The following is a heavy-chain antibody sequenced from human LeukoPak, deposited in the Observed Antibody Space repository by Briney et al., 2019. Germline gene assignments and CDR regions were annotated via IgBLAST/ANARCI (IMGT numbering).Heavy chain of an antibody. V-gene: IGHV3-48*03. CDR2: ISSSGGTI. D-gene: IGHD2-15*01. J-gene: IGHJ4*02. Sequence: GGSLRLSCAASGFTFSNYEMNWVRQAPGKGLEWVSYISSSGGTIFYADSVKGRFTISRDNAKNSLFLQMNSLRAEDTAVYFSARKSAYCSGGSCSLDYWGQGTLVTVSS. CDR1: GFTFSNYE. CDR3: ARKSAYCSGGSCSLDY.